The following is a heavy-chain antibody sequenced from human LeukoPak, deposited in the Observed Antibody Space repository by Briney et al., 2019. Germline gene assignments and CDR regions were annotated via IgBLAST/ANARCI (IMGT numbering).Heavy chain of an antibody. CDR2: IIPIFGTA. V-gene: IGHV1-69*05. CDR3: ASSGFTVTKYYFDY. J-gene: IGHJ4*02. CDR1: GGTFSSYA. D-gene: IGHD4-17*01. Sequence: ASVKVSCKASGGTFSSYAISWVRQAPGQGLEWMGEIIPIFGTANYAQKFQGRVTITTDESTSTAYMELSSLRSEDTAVYYCASSGFTVTKYYFDYWGQGTLVTVSS.